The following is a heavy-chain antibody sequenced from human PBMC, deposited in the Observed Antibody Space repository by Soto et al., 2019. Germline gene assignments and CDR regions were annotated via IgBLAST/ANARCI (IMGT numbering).Heavy chain of an antibody. CDR3: AKDELERPNWFDP. J-gene: IGHJ5*02. Sequence: QPGGSLSFSCAASGFTFSSYAMSCVRQAPGKGLEWVSAISGSGGSTYYADSVKGRFTISRDNSKNTLYLQMNSLRAEDTAVYYCAKDELERPNWFDPWGQGTLVTVSS. D-gene: IGHD1-1*01. V-gene: IGHV3-23*01. CDR1: GFTFSSYA. CDR2: ISGSGGST.